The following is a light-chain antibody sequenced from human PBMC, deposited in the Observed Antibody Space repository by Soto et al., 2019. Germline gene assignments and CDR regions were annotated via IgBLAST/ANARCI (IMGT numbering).Light chain of an antibody. J-gene: IGLJ1*01. CDR2: QDS. V-gene: IGLV3-1*01. Sequence: SYELTQPPSVSVSAGQTASITCSGDKLGDKYACWYQQKPGQSPVLVIYQDSKRPSGIPERFSGSNSGNTATLTISGTQAMDEADYYCQAWDSSTPFFFGTGTKLTVL. CDR1: KLGDKY. CDR3: QAWDSSTPFF.